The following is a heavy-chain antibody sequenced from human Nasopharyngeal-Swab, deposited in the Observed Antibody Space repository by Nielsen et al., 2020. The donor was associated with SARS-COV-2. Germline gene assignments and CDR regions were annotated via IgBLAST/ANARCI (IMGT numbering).Heavy chain of an antibody. CDR2: IYYSGST. V-gene: IGHV4-31*03. CDR1: GGSISRGGYY. J-gene: IGHJ3*02. Sequence: SETLSLTCTVSGGSISRGGYYWSWIRQHPGKGLEWIGYIYYSGSTYYNPPLKSRVTISVDTSKNQFSLKLSSVTAADTAVYYCARARITMIVVVDAFDIWGQGTMVTVSS. CDR3: ARARITMIVVVDAFDI. D-gene: IGHD3-22*01.